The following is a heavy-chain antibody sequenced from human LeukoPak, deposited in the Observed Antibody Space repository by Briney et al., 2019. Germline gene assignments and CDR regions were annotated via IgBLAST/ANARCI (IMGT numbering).Heavy chain of an antibody. Sequence: AGGSLRLSCAASGFTFSASAMLWVREASGKGREWGGRVGSKPNNYATVYAASVKGRFTISRDDSKNTAYLHMNSLKTEDTAIYYCIRRDGSSGRYGMDVWGQGTPGTVSS. J-gene: IGHJ6*02. V-gene: IGHV3-73*01. CDR3: IRRDGSSGRYGMDV. CDR2: VGSKPNNYAT. CDR1: GFTFSASA. D-gene: IGHD1-26*01.